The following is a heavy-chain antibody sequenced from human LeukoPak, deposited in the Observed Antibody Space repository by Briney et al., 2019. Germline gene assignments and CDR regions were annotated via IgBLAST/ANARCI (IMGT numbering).Heavy chain of an antibody. CDR3: TRDLSYDTY. J-gene: IGHJ4*02. CDR1: GFTFSSYG. CDR2: INQDGSEK. D-gene: IGHD3-22*01. V-gene: IGHV3-7*04. Sequence: PGGSLRLSCAASGFTFSSYGMHWVRQAPGKGLEWVANINQDGSEKYYVDSVKGRFTISRDNAKNSLYLQMNSLRAEDTAVYYCTRDLSYDTYWGQGTLVTVSS.